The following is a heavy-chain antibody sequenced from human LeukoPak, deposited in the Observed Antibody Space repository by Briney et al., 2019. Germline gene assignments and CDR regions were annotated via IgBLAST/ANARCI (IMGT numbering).Heavy chain of an antibody. J-gene: IGHJ5*02. CDR1: GGSISSDDYY. CDR3: VRDVRTWNYGRFDP. D-gene: IGHD1-7*01. Sequence: SETLSLTCTVSGGSISSDDYYWSWMRQPPGMGLDGFGYIYYSGSTYSNPSLKSRVTISVDTSKNQFSLKLCSVSAPDTAVYICVRDVRTWNYGRFDPWGQGTLVTVSS. V-gene: IGHV4-30-4*08. CDR2: IYYSGST.